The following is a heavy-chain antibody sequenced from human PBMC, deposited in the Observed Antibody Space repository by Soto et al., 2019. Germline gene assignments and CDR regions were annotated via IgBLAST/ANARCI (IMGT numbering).Heavy chain of an antibody. Sequence: GSVKVSCKASGYPFTSYYMHWVRQAPGQGLEWMGIINPSGGSTSYAQKFQGRVTMTRDTSTSTVYMELSSLRSEDTAVYYCATTYDTNYYGMDVWGQGTTVTVSS. CDR2: INPSGGST. J-gene: IGHJ6*02. D-gene: IGHD3-22*01. CDR1: GYPFTSYY. CDR3: ATTYDTNYYGMDV. V-gene: IGHV1-46*01.